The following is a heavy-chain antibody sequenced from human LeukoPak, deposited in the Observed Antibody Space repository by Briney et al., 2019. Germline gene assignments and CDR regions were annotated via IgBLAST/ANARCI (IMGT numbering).Heavy chain of an antibody. CDR2: IYYSGST. V-gene: IGHV4-39*01. Sequence: PSETLSLTCTVSGDSISSSSYYWGWIRQPPGKGLEWIGSIYYSGSTYYNPSLKSRVTISVDTSKNQFSLKLSSVTAADTAVYYCARLDSSSWYPDYWGQGTLVTVSS. CDR3: ARLDSSSWYPDY. CDR1: GDSISSSSYY. D-gene: IGHD6-13*01. J-gene: IGHJ4*02.